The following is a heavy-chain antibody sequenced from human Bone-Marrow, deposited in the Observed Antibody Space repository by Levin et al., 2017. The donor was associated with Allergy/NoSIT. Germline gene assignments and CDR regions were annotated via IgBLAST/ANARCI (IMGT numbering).Heavy chain of an antibody. J-gene: IGHJ4*02. CDR3: ARGELSGGSCPTLYLFDF. CDR1: GGSFSPYF. CDR2: ISSSGRT. V-gene: IGHV4-34*01. D-gene: IGHD2-15*01. Sequence: SETLSLTCAVYGGSFSPYFWTWIRQPPGKGLEWVGEISSSGRTDYNPSLKSRVTISLDTSKNQFSLKLDSVTAADTAVYYCARGELSGGSCPTLYLFDFWGQGSPVTVSS.